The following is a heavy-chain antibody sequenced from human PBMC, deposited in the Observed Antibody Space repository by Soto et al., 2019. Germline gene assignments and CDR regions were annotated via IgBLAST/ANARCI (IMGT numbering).Heavy chain of an antibody. V-gene: IGHV3-30*18. Sequence: GGSLRLSCAASGFTFSSYGMHWVRQAPGKGLEWVAVISYDGSNKYYADSVKGRFTISRDNSKNTLYLQMNSLRAEDTAVYYCAKILRLAPVTTPYYYYGMDVWGQGTTVTVSS. CDR3: AKILRLAPVTTPYYYYGMDV. CDR1: GFTFSSYG. J-gene: IGHJ6*02. D-gene: IGHD4-4*01. CDR2: ISYDGSNK.